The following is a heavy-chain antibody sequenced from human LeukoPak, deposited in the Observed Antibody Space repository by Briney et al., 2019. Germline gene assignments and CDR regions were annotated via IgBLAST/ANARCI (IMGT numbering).Heavy chain of an antibody. Sequence: GGSLRLSCAASGFTFSSYSMNWVRQAPGKGLEWVSSISSSGTYVYYADSVKGRFTISRDNAKNSLSLQMNSLRADDAAVYYCARASSKQLAGYLPDGFDIWGQGTVVTVSS. CDR1: GFTFSSYS. D-gene: IGHD3-9*01. V-gene: IGHV3-21*01. CDR2: ISSSGTYV. J-gene: IGHJ3*02. CDR3: ARASSKQLAGYLPDGFDI.